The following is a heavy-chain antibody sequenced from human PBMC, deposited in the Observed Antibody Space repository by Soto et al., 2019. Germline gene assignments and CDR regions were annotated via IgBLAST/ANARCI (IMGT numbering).Heavy chain of an antibody. J-gene: IGHJ4*02. Sequence: QLQLQESGPGLVKPSETLSLTCTVSGGSISRSSYYWGWIRQPPGKGLEWIGSIYYSGSTYYKPSIKSRVTISVDTSKNQFSLKLSSVTAADTAVYYCARHDYGGFGLWGQGTLVIVSS. V-gene: IGHV4-39*01. CDR3: ARHDYGGFGL. CDR1: GGSISRSSYY. CDR2: IYYSGST. D-gene: IGHD4-17*01.